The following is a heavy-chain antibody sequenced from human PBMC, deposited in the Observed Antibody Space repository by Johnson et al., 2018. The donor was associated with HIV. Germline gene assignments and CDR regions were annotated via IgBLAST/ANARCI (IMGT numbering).Heavy chain of an antibody. Sequence: QVQLVESGGGVVQPGGSLRLSCAASGFTFSSYAIHWVRQAPGKGLAWAAAISYDGSNKYYADSVKGRFTISRDNSKNTLYLQMNSLRAEDTAVYYCAKDRYYDSSGPDAFDIWGQGTMVTVSS. D-gene: IGHD3-22*01. CDR2: ISYDGSNK. CDR3: AKDRYYDSSGPDAFDI. V-gene: IGHV3-30*04. CDR1: GFTFSSYA. J-gene: IGHJ3*02.